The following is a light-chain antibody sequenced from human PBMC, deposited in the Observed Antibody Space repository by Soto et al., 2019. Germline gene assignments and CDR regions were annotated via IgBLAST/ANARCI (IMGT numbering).Light chain of an antibody. CDR2: AAS. CDR1: QGISNF. Sequence: DIQMTQSPSSLSASVGDRVTITCRASQGISNFLAWHQQKPGKVPKLLIYAASTLQSGVPSRFSASGSGTEFTLTITSLQPEDVATYYCQEYNSAPWTFGQGTKVEIK. V-gene: IGKV1-27*01. CDR3: QEYNSAPWT. J-gene: IGKJ1*01.